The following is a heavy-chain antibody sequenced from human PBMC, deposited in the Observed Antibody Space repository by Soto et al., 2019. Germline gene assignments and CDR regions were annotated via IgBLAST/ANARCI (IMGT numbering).Heavy chain of an antibody. CDR3: ASDVTPPDY. Sequence: QVQLVQSGAEVKKPGASVKVSCKASGYTFTSYGFTWVRQAPGQGLEWMGWISAYNGNTNYAQKLQGRVTTTTDTSTSTAYMELRSLRSDATAVYYCASDVTPPDYWGQGTLVTVSS. CDR2: ISAYNGNT. CDR1: GYTFTSYG. V-gene: IGHV1-18*01. J-gene: IGHJ4*02.